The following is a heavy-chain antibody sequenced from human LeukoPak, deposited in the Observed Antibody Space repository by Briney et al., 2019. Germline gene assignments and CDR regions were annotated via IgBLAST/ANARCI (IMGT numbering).Heavy chain of an antibody. V-gene: IGHV3-30-3*01. CDR3: AREPQY. CDR2: ISYDGSNK. Sequence: AGGSLRLSCAASGFTFSSYAMHWVRQTPGKGLEWVAVISYDGSNKYYADPVKGRFTISRDNSKNTLYLQMNSLRPDDTAVYYCAREPQYWGQGTLITVSS. CDR1: GFTFSSYA. J-gene: IGHJ4*02.